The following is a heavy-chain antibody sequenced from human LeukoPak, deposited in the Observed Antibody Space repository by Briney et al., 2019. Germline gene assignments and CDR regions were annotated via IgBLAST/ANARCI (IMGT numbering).Heavy chain of an antibody. CDR2: IFYSGGT. D-gene: IGHD3-9*01. CDR3: ARGRDYDILTGYSNWFDP. Sequence: PSETLSLTCTVSGGSISSGGYYWSWIRQHPGKGLEWIGYIFYSGGTYYNPSLKSRVTISVDTSKNQFSLKLSSVTAADTAVYYCARGRDYDILTGYSNWFDPWGQGTLVTVSS. J-gene: IGHJ5*02. V-gene: IGHV4-31*03. CDR1: GGSISSGGYY.